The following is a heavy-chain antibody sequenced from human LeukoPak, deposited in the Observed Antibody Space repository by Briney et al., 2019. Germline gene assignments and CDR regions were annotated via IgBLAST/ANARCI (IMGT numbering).Heavy chain of an antibody. CDR2: INAGNGNT. Sequence: ASVKVSCKASGYTFTSFAMHWVRQAPGQRLEWMGWINAGNGNTKYSQKFQGRVTITRDTSASTAYMELSSLRSEDTAVYYCARGGPPGYCSSTSCYYYYYYGMDVWGQGTTVTVSS. CDR1: GYTFTSFA. CDR3: ARGGPPGYCSSTSCYYYYYYGMDV. V-gene: IGHV1-3*01. D-gene: IGHD2-2*01. J-gene: IGHJ6*02.